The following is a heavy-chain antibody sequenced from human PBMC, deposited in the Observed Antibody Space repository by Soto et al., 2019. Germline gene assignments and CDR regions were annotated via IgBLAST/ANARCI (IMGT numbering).Heavy chain of an antibody. CDR2: ISSSSSNI. V-gene: IGHV3-21*01. J-gene: IGHJ3*02. CDR3: ARDPGDTMMSLALAFDI. D-gene: IGHD3-22*01. Sequence: GGSLRHSCAASGFTCGSHCIHCVRQDPGKGLVWVSSISSSSSNIYYADSVKGRFTISRDNDKNTLYLQMNSLRAEDTAVYYCARDPGDTMMSLALAFDIWGQGTMVTGSS. CDR1: GFTCGSHC.